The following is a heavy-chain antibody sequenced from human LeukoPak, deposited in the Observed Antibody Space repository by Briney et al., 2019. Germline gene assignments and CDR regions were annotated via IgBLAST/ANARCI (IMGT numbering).Heavy chain of an antibody. CDR2: IRYDGSNK. CDR3: ARGEAAGYYGMDV. V-gene: IGHV3-30*02. D-gene: IGHD6-13*01. CDR1: GFTFSSYG. Sequence: GGSLRLSCAASGFTFSSYGMHWVRQAPGKGLEWVAFIRYDGSNKYYADSVKGRFTISRDNSKNTLYLQMNSLRAEDTAVYYCARGEAAGYYGMDVWGQGTTVTVSS. J-gene: IGHJ6*02.